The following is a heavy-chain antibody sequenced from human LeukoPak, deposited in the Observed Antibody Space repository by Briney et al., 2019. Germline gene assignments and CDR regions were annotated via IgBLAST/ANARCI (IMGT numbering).Heavy chain of an antibody. CDR3: ARQEGRGRGAFDM. J-gene: IGHJ3*02. CDR1: GYRFTNYW. CDR2: IYPADSDT. D-gene: IGHD1-26*01. V-gene: IGHV5-51*01. Sequence: GESLKISCQGSGYRFTNYWIAWVRPMPGKGLEWMGIIYPADSDTRYSPSFQGQVTISADKSITTAYMQWSSLKASDTAMYYCARQEGRGRGAFDMWGQGTMVTVSS.